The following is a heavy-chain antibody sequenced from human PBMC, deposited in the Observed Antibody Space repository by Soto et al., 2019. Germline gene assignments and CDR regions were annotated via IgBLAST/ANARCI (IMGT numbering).Heavy chain of an antibody. CDR1: GFSLGSSW. D-gene: IGHD3-10*01. Sequence: VGSRRLSCTASGFSLGSSWMSWVRHAPGKGLEWLATIKTDASEKKYVDAVRGRFTVSRDNAKNSLYLQMDSPRVEDTAVYYCASDSGYCSRSSVNHSLDYWGHGTLVTVSS. V-gene: IGHV3-7*01. CDR3: ASDSGYCSRSSVNHSLDY. J-gene: IGHJ4*01. CDR2: IKTDASEK.